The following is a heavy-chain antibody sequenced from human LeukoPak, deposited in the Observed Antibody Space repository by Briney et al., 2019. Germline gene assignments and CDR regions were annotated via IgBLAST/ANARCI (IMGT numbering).Heavy chain of an antibody. D-gene: IGHD3-10*01. V-gene: IGHV4-59*02. CDR1: GGSVSSYY. Sequence: PSETLSLTCTVSGGSVSSYYWSWIRQPPGKGLEWIASIHNSGSTKYNPSLKSRVIVPVDTSKNQFSLKLSSVTAADTAVYYCASVRGVISNWFDPWGQGTLVTVSS. J-gene: IGHJ5*02. CDR3: ASVRGVISNWFDP. CDR2: IHNSGST.